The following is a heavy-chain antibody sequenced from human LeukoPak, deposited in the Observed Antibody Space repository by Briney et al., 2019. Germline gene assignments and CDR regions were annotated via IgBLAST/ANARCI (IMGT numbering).Heavy chain of an antibody. J-gene: IGHJ4*02. D-gene: IGHD6-19*01. CDR2: ITGSGGST. CDR1: GFTFSSYA. V-gene: IGHV3-23*01. CDR3: AKRSSSSGWANYFDY. Sequence: GGSLRLSCAASGFTFSSYAMSWVRQAPGKGLEWVSGITGSGGSTYYADSVKGRFSISRDNSKNTLYLQMNSLRAEDTAVYYCAKRSSSSGWANYFDYWGQGTLVTVSS.